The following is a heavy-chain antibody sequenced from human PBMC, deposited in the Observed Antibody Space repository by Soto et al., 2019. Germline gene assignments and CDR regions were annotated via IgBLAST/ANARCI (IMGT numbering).Heavy chain of an antibody. D-gene: IGHD2-15*01. V-gene: IGHV3-23*01. Sequence: GGSLRLSCAASGFTFSIYAMTWVRQAPGKGLEWVSSISDNGGTTYYADSVKGRFSISRDNSKNTLYLQMNSLRVDDTAVYYCAVLFCSGGTCYSSSSYLDYWGQGTLVTVS. CDR3: AVLFCSGGTCYSSSSYLDY. CDR1: GFTFSIYA. CDR2: ISDNGGTT. J-gene: IGHJ4*02.